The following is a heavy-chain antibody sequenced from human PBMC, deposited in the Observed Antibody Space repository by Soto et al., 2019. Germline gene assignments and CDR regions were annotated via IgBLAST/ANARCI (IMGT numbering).Heavy chain of an antibody. J-gene: IGHJ5*01. D-gene: IGHD1-20*01. CDR1: GFTFRTFT. CDR2: IIGGDGDK. V-gene: IGHV3-23*01. CDR3: AKDRDPDGIWSFDS. Sequence: EVQLLEHGGQLVQPGESLRLSCAASGFTFRTFTMNCVRQAPGKGLEWVSGIIGGDGDKFYSDSVKGRFTISRDNSKDMYFLQRSSLRVDDTAVYYYAKDRDPDGIWSFDSRGQGTLVTVS.